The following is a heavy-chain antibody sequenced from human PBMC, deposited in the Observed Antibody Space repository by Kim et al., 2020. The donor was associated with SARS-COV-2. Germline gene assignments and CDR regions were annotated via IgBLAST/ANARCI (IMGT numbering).Heavy chain of an antibody. CDR2: INNNGDIT. V-gene: IGHV3-64D*09. D-gene: IGHD3-10*01. J-gene: IGHJ4*02. CDR1: GFTFSNHA. Sequence: GGSLRLSCSASGFTFSNHAMHWVRQAPGKGLEYVSAINNNGDITVYADSVKGRFTISRDNSKNTLYLQMRNLRPEDTAIYYCVKDRGSVIRDFDYWGQGTLVTVSS. CDR3: VKDRGSVIRDFDY.